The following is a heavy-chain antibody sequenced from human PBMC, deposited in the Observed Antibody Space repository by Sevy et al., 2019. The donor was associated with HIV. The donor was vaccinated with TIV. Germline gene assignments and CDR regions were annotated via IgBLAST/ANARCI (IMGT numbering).Heavy chain of an antibody. V-gene: IGHV4-59*13. J-gene: IGHJ6*02. CDR2: LDYSGST. D-gene: IGHD2-2*01. CDR3: ARAGGSTDWGMDV. CDR1: GGSISSYY. Sequence: SETLSLSCTVSGGSISSYYWIWIRQPPGKGLEWIGYLDYSGSTNYNPSLKGRVSISVDTSKNPFSLKMTSVTAADTAVYYCARAGGSTDWGMDVWGQGTTVTVSS.